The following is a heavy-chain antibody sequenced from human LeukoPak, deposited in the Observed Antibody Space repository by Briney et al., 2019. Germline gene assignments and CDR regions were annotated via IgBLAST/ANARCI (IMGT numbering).Heavy chain of an antibody. D-gene: IGHD3-22*01. Sequence: GGSLRLSCAASGFIFSTYDMHWVRQATGKGLEWVSTLRTAGDTYYPGSVKGRFTVSRENAKNSLYLQMNSLRAGDTAVYYCASMIGGHAFDLWGQGTMVTVSS. CDR3: ASMIGGHAFDL. CDR1: GFIFSTYD. J-gene: IGHJ3*01. CDR2: LRTAGDT. V-gene: IGHV3-13*01.